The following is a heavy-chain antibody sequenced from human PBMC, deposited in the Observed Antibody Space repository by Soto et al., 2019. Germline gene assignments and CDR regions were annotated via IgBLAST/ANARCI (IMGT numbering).Heavy chain of an antibody. Sequence: GASVKVSCKASGFTFTSSAFQWVRQARGQRLEWIGWIAVGSGYTNYAQRFQDRVTLTRDMSTATTYMELSRLTSGDTAIYYCAADATAWQQMVPSDYWGQGTLVTVYS. V-gene: IGHV1-58*01. J-gene: IGHJ4*02. CDR2: IAVGSGYT. D-gene: IGHD2-8*01. CDR1: GFTFTSSA. CDR3: AADATAWQQMVPSDY.